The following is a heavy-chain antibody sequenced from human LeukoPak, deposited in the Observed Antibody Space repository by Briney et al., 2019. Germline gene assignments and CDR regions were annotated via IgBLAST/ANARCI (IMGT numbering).Heavy chain of an antibody. V-gene: IGHV3-11*04. J-gene: IGHJ6*03. CDR1: GFTFSHYY. CDR3: ARVSLYSGYDEDYYYYMDV. Sequence: GGSLRLSCEASGFTFSHYYMNWIRQAPGKGLEWVSYISSSGDTIYYSDSVKGRFTISRDNPKKSVYLQMTSLRADDTAVYYCARVSLYSGYDEDYYYYMDVWGKGTTVTISS. D-gene: IGHD5-12*01. CDR2: ISSSGDTI.